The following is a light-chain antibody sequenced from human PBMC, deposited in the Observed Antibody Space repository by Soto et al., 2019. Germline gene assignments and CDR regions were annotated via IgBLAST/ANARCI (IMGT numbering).Light chain of an antibody. J-gene: IGLJ2*01. CDR1: SSNIGNNY. V-gene: IGLV1-47*01. Sequence: QSVLTQPPSASGTPGQRVTISCSGTSSNIGNNYVCWYQHLPGTAPKLLIYRNNQRPSGVPVRFSGSKSGTSASLAISGLRSDDEADYYCAAWDDSLSGVVFGGGTKLTVL. CDR3: AAWDDSLSGVV. CDR2: RNN.